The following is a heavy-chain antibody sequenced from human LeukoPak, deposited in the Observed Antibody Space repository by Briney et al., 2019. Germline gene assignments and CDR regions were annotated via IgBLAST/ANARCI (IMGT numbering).Heavy chain of an antibody. Sequence: GESLKISCKGSGYNFTTYWIGWVRQMPGKGLEWMGIIYPGDSDTRYSPSFQGQVTISADRSISTAYLQWSSLKASDTAMYYCASRDFWSAYYAFDIWGQGTMVTVSS. D-gene: IGHD3-3*01. J-gene: IGHJ3*02. V-gene: IGHV5-51*01. CDR2: IYPGDSDT. CDR3: ASRDFWSAYYAFDI. CDR1: GYNFTTYW.